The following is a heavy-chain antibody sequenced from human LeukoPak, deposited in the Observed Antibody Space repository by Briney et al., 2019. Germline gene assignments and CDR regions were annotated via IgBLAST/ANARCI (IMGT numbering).Heavy chain of an antibody. CDR1: GGSISSYY. V-gene: IGHV4-59*01. CDR3: ARGYPGERYYYYGMDV. J-gene: IGHJ6*02. CDR2: IYYSGST. D-gene: IGHD2-2*02. Sequence: SETLSLTCTVSGGSISSYYCSWVRQPPGKGLEWLGYIYYSGSTNYNPSLKSRVTISVDTSKNQFSLKLSSVTAADTAVYYWARGYPGERYYYYGMDVWGQGTTVTVSS.